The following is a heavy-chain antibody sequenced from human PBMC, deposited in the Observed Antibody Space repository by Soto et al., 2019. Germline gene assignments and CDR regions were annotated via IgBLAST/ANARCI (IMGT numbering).Heavy chain of an antibody. CDR1: GFTFSSYW. V-gene: IGHV3-74*01. D-gene: IGHD6-6*01. CDR2: INSDGSST. CDR3: ARGLAALYYYYYYGMDV. Sequence: EVQLVESGGGLVQPGGSLRLSCAASGFTFSSYWMHWVRQAPGKGLVWVSRINSDGSSTSYADSVKGRFTISRDNAKNTLYLQMNSPRAEDTAVYYCARGLAALYYYYYYGMDVWGQGTTVTVSS. J-gene: IGHJ6*02.